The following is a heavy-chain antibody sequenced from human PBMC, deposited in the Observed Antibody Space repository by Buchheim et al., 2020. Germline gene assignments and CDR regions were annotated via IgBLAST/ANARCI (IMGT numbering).Heavy chain of an antibody. V-gene: IGHV4-4*02. Sequence: QVQLQESGPGLVKPSGTLSLTCAVSGGSVSSDNWWTWVRQPPGKGLEWIGEIYRSGTTNYNPSLKSRVTMSVDKSKNQLSLNLSSVTAADTAVYYCARVLVIGSLTTSNWFDPWGQGTL. J-gene: IGHJ5*02. CDR3: ARVLVIGSLTTSNWFDP. D-gene: IGHD2-21*01. CDR1: GGSVSSDNW. CDR2: IYRSGTT.